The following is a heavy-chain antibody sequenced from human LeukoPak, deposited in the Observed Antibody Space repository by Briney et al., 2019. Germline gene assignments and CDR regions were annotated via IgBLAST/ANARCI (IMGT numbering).Heavy chain of an antibody. CDR2: TYYRSKWNN. CDR3: ARALEWELLWFDP. D-gene: IGHD1-26*01. J-gene: IGHJ5*02. V-gene: IGHV6-1*01. CDR1: GDSVSSNSAA. Sequence: SQTLSLTRAISGDSVSSNSAAWNWIRQSPSRGLEWVGRTYYRSKWNNDAAVVVKSRITINPDTTKNQFSLHLISVTPEDTAVDYCARALEWELLWFDPWGQGGLVTVSS.